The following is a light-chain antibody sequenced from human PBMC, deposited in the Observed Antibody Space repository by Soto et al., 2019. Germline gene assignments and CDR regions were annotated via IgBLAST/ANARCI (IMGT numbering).Light chain of an antibody. CDR3: QTWGTGIRV. CDR2: LNSDGSH. V-gene: IGLV4-69*01. J-gene: IGLJ1*01. CDR1: SGHSSYA. Sequence: QPVLTQSPSASASLGASVKLTCTLSSGHSSYAIAWHQQQPEKGPRYLMKLNSDGSHSKGDGIPDRLSGSSSGAERYLTSSRLQSEDEADYYCQTWGTGIRVFGTGTKLTVL.